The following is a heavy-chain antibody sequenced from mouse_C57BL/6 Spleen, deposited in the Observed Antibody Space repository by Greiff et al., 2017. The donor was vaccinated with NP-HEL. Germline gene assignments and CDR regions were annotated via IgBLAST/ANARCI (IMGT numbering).Heavy chain of an antibody. J-gene: IGHJ2*01. CDR3: TRNYGRPGYFDY. CDR1: GYTFTDYE. V-gene: IGHV1-15*01. CDR2: IDPETGGT. D-gene: IGHD1-1*01. Sequence: QVQLKESGAELVRPGASVTLSCKASGYTFTDYEMHWVKQTPVHGLEWIGAIDPETGGTAYNQKFKGKAILTADKSSSTAYMELRSLTSEDSAVYYCTRNYGRPGYFDYWGQGTTLTVSS.